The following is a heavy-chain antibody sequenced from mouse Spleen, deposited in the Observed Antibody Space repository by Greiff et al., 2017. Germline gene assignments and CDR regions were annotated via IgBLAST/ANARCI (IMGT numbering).Heavy chain of an antibody. CDR3: ATIYDYDEGYAMDY. D-gene: IGHD2-4*01. J-gene: IGHJ4*01. V-gene: IGHV5-6*01. Sequence: VQLKESGGDLVKPGGSLKLSCAASGFTFSSYGMSWVRQTPDKRLEWVATISSGGSYTYYPDSVKGRFTISRDNAKNTLYLQMSSLKSEDTAMYYCATIYDYDEGYAMDYWGQGTSVTVSS. CDR1: GFTFSSYG. CDR2: ISSGGSYT.